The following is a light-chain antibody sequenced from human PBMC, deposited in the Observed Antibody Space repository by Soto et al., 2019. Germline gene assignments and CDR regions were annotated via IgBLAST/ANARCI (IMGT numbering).Light chain of an antibody. CDR2: EVS. V-gene: IGLV2-14*01. CDR1: SSDVGGYNY. J-gene: IGLJ2*01. CDR3: SSYTSSSTQVV. Sequence: QSALTQPASVSGSPGQSITISCTGTSSDVGGYNYVSWCQQHPGKAPKLMIYEVSNRPSGVSNRFSGSKSGNTASLTISGLQAEDEADYYCSSYTSSSTQVVFGGGTKVTVL.